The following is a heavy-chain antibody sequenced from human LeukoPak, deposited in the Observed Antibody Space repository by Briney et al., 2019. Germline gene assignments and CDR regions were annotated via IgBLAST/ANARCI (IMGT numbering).Heavy chain of an antibody. CDR3: ARGPHSGYDWWDY. Sequence: SETLSLTCTVSGGSISSYYWSWIRQPPGKGLEWIGYIYYSGSTNYNPSLKSRVTISVDTPKNQFSLKLSSVTAADTAVYYCARGPHSGYDWWDYWGQGTLVTVSS. V-gene: IGHV4-59*01. D-gene: IGHD5-12*01. CDR2: IYYSGST. J-gene: IGHJ4*02. CDR1: GGSISSYY.